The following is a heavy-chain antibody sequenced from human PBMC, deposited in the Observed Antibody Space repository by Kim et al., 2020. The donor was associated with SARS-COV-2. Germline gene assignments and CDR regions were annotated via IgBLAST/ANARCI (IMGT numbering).Heavy chain of an antibody. D-gene: IGHD2-21*01. CDR1: GFTFTGYA. V-gene: IGHV3-23*01. CDR2: IGGSDGTT. Sequence: GGSLRLSCTTSGFTFTGYAMSWVRQAPGKGLEWVSSIGGSDGTTYYVDSVKGRFTISRDNSKNTLYLQMSTLRADDTAVYYCMKGGWGSIWDHWGQGTLGTVSS. J-gene: IGHJ4*02. CDR3: MKGGWGSIWDH.